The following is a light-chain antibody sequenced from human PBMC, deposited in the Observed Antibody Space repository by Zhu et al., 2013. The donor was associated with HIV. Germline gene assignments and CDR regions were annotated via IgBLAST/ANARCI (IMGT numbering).Light chain of an antibody. CDR3: SSYTSTATLL. CDR1: SSNIGAGYD. V-gene: IGLV1-40*01. CDR2: GNS. Sequence: QSVLTQPPSVSGAPGQRVTISCTGSSSNIGAGYDVHWYQQLPGTAPKLLIYGNSNRPSGVPDRFSGSKSGNLASLTISGLQTEDEADYYCSSYTSTATLLFGGGTKLTVL. J-gene: IGLJ2*01.